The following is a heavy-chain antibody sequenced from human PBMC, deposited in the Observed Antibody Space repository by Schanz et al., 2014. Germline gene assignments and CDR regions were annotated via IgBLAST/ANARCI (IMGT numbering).Heavy chain of an antibody. D-gene: IGHD3-3*01. CDR3: ARGNPIFGVVILGWLDP. J-gene: IGHJ5*02. V-gene: IGHV1-69*04. Sequence: QVQLVQSGAEVKKPGSSVTVSCKASGDTLSSYGISWVRQAPGQGLEWMGRIIPNLGSANYAQKFQGRVTITADKSTSTVYMELRSLRSEDTAIDYCARGNPIFGVVILGWLDPWGQGTLVTVSS. CDR1: GDTLSSYG. CDR2: IIPNLGSA.